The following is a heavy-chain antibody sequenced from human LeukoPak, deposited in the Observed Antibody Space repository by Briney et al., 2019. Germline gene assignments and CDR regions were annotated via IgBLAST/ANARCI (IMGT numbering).Heavy chain of an antibody. D-gene: IGHD3-22*01. CDR1: GYTFTSYG. CDR3: ASVGDSSGYSQLDY. Sequence: GASVKVSCKASGYTFTSYGISWVRQAPGQGLEWMGWISAYNGNTNYAQKLQGRVTMTTDTSTSTAYMELRSLRSDDAAVYYCASVGDSSGYSQLDYWGQGTLVTVPS. CDR2: ISAYNGNT. V-gene: IGHV1-18*01. J-gene: IGHJ4*02.